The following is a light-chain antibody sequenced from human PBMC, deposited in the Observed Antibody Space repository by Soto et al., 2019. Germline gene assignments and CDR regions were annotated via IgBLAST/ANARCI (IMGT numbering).Light chain of an antibody. J-gene: IGKJ1*01. CDR3: QQYGSPPQT. V-gene: IGKV1-9*01. Sequence: IQLTQSPSSLSASVGDRVTITCRASQGINSFLAWYQQKPGKAPKLLIYAASTLQSGVPSRFSGSGSGTDFTLTISSLQPEDFAVYFCQQYGSPPQTFGQGTKVDIK. CDR2: AAS. CDR1: QGINSF.